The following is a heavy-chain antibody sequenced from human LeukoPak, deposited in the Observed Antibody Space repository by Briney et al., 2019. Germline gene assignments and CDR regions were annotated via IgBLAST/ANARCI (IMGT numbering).Heavy chain of an antibody. V-gene: IGHV3-48*03. CDR2: ISSSGSTI. CDR3: ARDRSVGATLPHI. Sequence: PGGSLRLSCAASGFTFSTYEMNWVRQAPGKGLEWVSYISSSGSTIYYADSVKGRFTISRDNSKNTLYLQMGSLRAEDMAVYYCARDRSVGATLPHIWGQGTMVTVSS. D-gene: IGHD1-26*01. CDR1: GFTFSTYE. J-gene: IGHJ3*02.